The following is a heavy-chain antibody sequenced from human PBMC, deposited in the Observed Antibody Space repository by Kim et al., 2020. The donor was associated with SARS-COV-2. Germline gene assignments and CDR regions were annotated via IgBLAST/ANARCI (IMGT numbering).Heavy chain of an antibody. CDR2: ST. J-gene: IGHJ5*02. V-gene: IGHV4-4*02. CDR3: AREKYGLFDP. D-gene: IGHD3-10*01. Sequence: STTSDPTLRSRVTISVDKSKNQFSLKLSSVTAADTAVYYCAREKYGLFDPWGQGTLVTVSS.